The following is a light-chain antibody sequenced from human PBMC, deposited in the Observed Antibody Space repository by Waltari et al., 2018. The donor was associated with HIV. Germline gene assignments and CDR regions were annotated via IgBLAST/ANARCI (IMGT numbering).Light chain of an antibody. CDR1: QSVSRMY. CDR2: SAS. CDR3: QQYGSSPDS. V-gene: IGKV3-20*01. Sequence: EIVLTQSPGTMSLSPGERATLSCRASQSVSRMYLAWYQQKPGQAPRLLIYSASSRATGIPDRFSGSGSGTDFTLTISRLEPEDFAVYYCQQYGSSPDSFGQGTKLEIK. J-gene: IGKJ2*03.